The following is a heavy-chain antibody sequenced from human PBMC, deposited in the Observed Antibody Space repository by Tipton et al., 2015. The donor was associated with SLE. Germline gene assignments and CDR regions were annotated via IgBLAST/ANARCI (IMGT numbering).Heavy chain of an antibody. J-gene: IGHJ4*02. CDR2: INHSGST. CDR3: ARWGVVVITVDY. V-gene: IGHV4-34*01. CDR1: GGSFSGYY. D-gene: IGHD3-22*01. Sequence: TLSLTCAVYGGSFSGYYWGWIRQPPGKGREWVGEINHSGSTNYNPSLKSRVTISVDTSKNQFSLKLSSVTAADTAVYYCARWGVVVITVDYWGQGTLVTVSS.